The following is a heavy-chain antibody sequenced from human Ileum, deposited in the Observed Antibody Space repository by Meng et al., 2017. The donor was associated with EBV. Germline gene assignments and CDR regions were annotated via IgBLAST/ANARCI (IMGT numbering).Heavy chain of an antibody. D-gene: IGHD6-19*01. Sequence: QGPGQGLGKLSETLALTCSVSGGSVSSGGNYWSWIRQPPGKGLEWIGYIYNSGSTNYNPSLKSRVTISVDTSKNQFSLKLSSVTAADTAVYYCARDGYSSGSDWGQGTLVTVSS. CDR3: ARDGYSSGSD. CDR2: IYNSGST. CDR1: GGSVSSGGNY. V-gene: IGHV4-61*08. J-gene: IGHJ4*02.